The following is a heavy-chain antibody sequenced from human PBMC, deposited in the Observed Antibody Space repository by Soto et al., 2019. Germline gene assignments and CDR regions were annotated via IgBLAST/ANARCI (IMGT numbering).Heavy chain of an antibody. J-gene: IGHJ3*02. D-gene: IGHD2-15*01. CDR2: INPNSGGT. Sequence: SVKVSCKASGYTFTGYYMHWVRQAPVQGLEWMGWINPNSGGTNYAQKFQGRVTMTRDTSISTAYMELSRLRSDDTAVYYCATLHCSGGSCYYVPDAFDIWGQGTMVTVSS. CDR1: GYTFTGYY. V-gene: IGHV1-2*02. CDR3: ATLHCSGGSCYYVPDAFDI.